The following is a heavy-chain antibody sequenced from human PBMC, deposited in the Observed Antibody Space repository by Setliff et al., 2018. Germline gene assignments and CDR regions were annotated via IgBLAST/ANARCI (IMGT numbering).Heavy chain of an antibody. CDR2: IYHSGST. J-gene: IGHJ6*02. CDR1: GGSISSSNW. V-gene: IGHV4-4*02. Sequence: PSETLSLTCAVSGGSISSSNWWSWVRQPPGKGLEWIGEIYHSGSTNYNPSLKSRVTISVDKSKNQFSLKLSSVTAADTAVYYCARDRVFWSGYHYYYGMDVWGQGTTVTVSS. D-gene: IGHD3-3*01. CDR3: ARDRVFWSGYHYYYGMDV.